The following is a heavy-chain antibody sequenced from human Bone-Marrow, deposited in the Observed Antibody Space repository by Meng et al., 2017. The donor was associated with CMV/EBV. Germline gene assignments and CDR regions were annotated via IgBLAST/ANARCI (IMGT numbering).Heavy chain of an antibody. D-gene: IGHD5-18*01. CDR2: IRYDGSNK. V-gene: IGHV3-30*02. J-gene: IGHJ6*02. CDR3: AKDGGGYSYGRYYYYYGMDV. Sequence: LSLTCAASGFTFSSYAMHWVRQAPGKGLEWVAFIRYDGSNKYYADSVKGRFTISRDNSKNTLYLQMNSLRAEDTAVYYCAKDGGGYSYGRYYYYYGMDVWGQGTTVTVSS. CDR1: GFTFSSYA.